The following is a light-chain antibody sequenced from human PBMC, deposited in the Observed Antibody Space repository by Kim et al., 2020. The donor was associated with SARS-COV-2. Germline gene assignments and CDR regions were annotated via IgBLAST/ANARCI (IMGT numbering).Light chain of an antibody. J-gene: IGKJ4*01. CDR1: QDINNF. CDR3: QQHNSYPLT. Sequence: ASVGDSVTITCRASQDINNFLAWYRQTPGKAPHLLIYSASTLYNGVPSRFSGSGSGTDSTLTISSLQTEDFATYYCQQHNSYPLTFGGGTKVDIK. CDR2: SAS. V-gene: IGKV1-9*01.